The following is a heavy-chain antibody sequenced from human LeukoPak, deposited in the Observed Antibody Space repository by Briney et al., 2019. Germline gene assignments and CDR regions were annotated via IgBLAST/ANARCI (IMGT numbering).Heavy chain of an antibody. CDR3: ASNTVHLEPDAFDI. CDR1: GGSISSSSYY. D-gene: IGHD3-3*01. J-gene: IGHJ3*02. Sequence: PSETLSLTCTVSGGSISSSSYYWGWIRQPPGKGLEWIGSIYYSGSTYYNPSLKSRVTISVDTSKNQFSLKLSSVTAADTAVYYCASNTVHLEPDAFDIWGQGTMVTVSS. CDR2: IYYSGST. V-gene: IGHV4-39*01.